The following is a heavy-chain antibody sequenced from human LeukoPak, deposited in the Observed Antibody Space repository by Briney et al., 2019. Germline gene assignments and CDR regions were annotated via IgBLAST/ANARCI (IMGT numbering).Heavy chain of an antibody. CDR1: GFTFSNAW. J-gene: IGHJ4*02. D-gene: IGHD6-19*01. Sequence: GGSLRLSCAASGFTFSNAWMSWVRQAPGKGLEWVGRIKSKTDGGTTDCAAPVKGRFTISRDDSKNTLYLQMNSLKTEDTAVYYCTPAAVAGREPPPNFDYWGQGTLVTVSS. CDR3: TPAAVAGREPPPNFDY. V-gene: IGHV3-15*01. CDR2: IKSKTDGGTT.